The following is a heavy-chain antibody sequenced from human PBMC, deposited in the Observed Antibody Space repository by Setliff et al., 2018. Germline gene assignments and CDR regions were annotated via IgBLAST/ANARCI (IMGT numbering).Heavy chain of an antibody. J-gene: IGHJ4*02. V-gene: IGHV4-30-4*08. CDR2: IYSSGST. CDR1: GGSISSGDYY. Sequence: PSETLSLTCTVSGGSISSGDYYWSWIRQPPGKGLEWIGYIYSSGSTYYNPSLKSRVSISVDTSKNQFSLKLSSVTTADTAVYYCARESRYYYDNLGTLDYWGQGTLVTVSS. D-gene: IGHD3-22*01. CDR3: ARESRYYYDNLGTLDY.